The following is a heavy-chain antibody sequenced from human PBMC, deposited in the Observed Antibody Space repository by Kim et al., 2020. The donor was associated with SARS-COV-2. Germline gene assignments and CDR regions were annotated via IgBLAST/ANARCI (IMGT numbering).Heavy chain of an antibody. CDR1: GYSFTSYW. D-gene: IGHD6-13*01. CDR3: ARPTSEGIEAAGTKYYYYGMDV. CDR2: IYPGDYDT. Sequence: GESLKIYCKGSGYSFTSYWIGWVRQMPGKGLEWMGIIYPGDYDTRYSPSFQGQVTISADKSLSTAYLQWSSLKASDTAMYYCARPTSEGIEAAGTKYYYYGMDVWGQVPTVTGSS. J-gene: IGHJ6*02. V-gene: IGHV5-51*01.